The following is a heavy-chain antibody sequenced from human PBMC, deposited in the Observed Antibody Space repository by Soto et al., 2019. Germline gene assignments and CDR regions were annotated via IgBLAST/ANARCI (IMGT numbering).Heavy chain of an antibody. Sequence: QVQLQQWGAGLLKPSETLSLTCAVYGGSFSGYYWNWIRQPPGKGLEWIGEINHSGSTNYNPSLKSRVTISEDTSKKQCSLKLSSVTAADTAVYYCARGNIAAPGVPFDYWGQGTLVTVSS. D-gene: IGHD6-13*01. CDR2: INHSGST. V-gene: IGHV4-34*01. CDR1: GGSFSGYY. J-gene: IGHJ4*02. CDR3: ARGNIAAPGVPFDY.